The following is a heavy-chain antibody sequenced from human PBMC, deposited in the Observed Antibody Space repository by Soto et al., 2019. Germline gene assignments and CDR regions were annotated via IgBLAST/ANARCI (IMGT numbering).Heavy chain of an antibody. CDR3: TRHKYSSGWYGEKDV. D-gene: IGHD6-19*01. V-gene: IGHV3-73*01. CDR1: GFTFSGSA. J-gene: IGHJ6*02. Sequence: GGSLRLSCAASGFTFSGSAMHWVRQASGKGLEWVGRIRSKANSYATAYAASVKGRFTISRDDSKNTAYLQMNSLKTEDTAVYYRTRHKYSSGWYGEKDVWGQGTTVTVSS. CDR2: IRSKANSYAT.